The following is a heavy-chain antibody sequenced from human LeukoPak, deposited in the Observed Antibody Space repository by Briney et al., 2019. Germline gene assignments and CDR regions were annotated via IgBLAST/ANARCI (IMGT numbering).Heavy chain of an antibody. V-gene: IGHV1-18*01. CDR3: ASAVGYYDSSGYSTDAFDI. J-gene: IGHJ3*02. Sequence: ASVKVSCKASGYTFTSYGISWVRQAPGQGLEWMGWISAYNGNTNYAQKFQGRVTITADESTSTAYMELSSLRSEDTAVYYCASAVGYYDSSGYSTDAFDIWGQGTMVTVSS. D-gene: IGHD3-22*01. CDR2: ISAYNGNT. CDR1: GYTFTSYG.